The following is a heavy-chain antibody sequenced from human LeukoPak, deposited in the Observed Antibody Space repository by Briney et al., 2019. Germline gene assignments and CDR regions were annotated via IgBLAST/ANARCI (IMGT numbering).Heavy chain of an antibody. J-gene: IGHJ4*02. CDR1: GGSISSYY. CDR3: ARDGYGSGSYRFDY. Sequence: KTSETLSLTCTVSGGSISSYYWSWIRKPPGKGLEWLGYNYYSGGTNYSPSLKSRVTKSVDTSNNQFSLKLSSVTAADTAVYYCARDGYGSGSYRFDYWGQGTLVTVSS. CDR2: NYYSGGT. V-gene: IGHV4-59*12. D-gene: IGHD3-10*01.